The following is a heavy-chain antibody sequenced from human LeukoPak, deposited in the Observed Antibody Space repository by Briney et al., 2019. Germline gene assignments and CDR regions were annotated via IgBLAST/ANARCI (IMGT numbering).Heavy chain of an antibody. CDR2: IWYDGSNK. V-gene: IGHV3-33*08. Sequence: GGSLRLSCAASGFTVSSNYMSWARQPPGKGLEWVAIIWYDGSNKKYEDSVKGRFTISRDNSKNTLYLQMNSLRAEDTAVYYCARGVDYYENSGTIDYWGQGTLVTVSS. J-gene: IGHJ4*02. D-gene: IGHD3-22*01. CDR3: ARGVDYYENSGTIDY. CDR1: GFTVSSNY.